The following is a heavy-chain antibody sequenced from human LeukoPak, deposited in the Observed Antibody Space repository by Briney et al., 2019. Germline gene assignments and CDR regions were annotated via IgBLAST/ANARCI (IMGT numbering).Heavy chain of an antibody. D-gene: IGHD2-21*01. CDR1: GGSITSNTYY. J-gene: IGHJ6*03. CDR3: ARGRIASGAYYYYMDV. V-gene: IGHV4-39*07. Sequence: PSETPSLTCAVSGGSITSNTYYWDWIRQTPGKGLEWIGSIYYSGGTYYNPSLKSRVTISVDTSKNQFSLKLSSVTAADTAVYYCARGRIASGAYYYYMDVWGKGTTVTVSS. CDR2: IYYSGGT.